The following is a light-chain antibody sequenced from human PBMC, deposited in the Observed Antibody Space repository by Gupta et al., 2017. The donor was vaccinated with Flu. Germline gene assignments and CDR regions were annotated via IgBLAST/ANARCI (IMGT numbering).Light chain of an antibody. Sequence: QSALTPPASVSGSPGQSITISCTGTSSDIGRYNYVSWHQQHPGKVPKIIIYEVSNRPSGVSDRFSGSKSGNTASLSISGLQAEDEADYYCSAYTSNAAPYVFGTGTKVTVL. J-gene: IGLJ1*01. CDR2: EVS. V-gene: IGLV2-14*03. CDR3: SAYTSNAAPYV. CDR1: SSDIGRYNY.